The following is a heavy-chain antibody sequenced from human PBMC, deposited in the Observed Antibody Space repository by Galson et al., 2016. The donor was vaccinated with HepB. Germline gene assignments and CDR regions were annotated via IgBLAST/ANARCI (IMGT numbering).Heavy chain of an antibody. V-gene: IGHV3-30*04. CDR2: VSFDGNTR. Sequence: SLRLSCAASGFTFSDYAFHWVRQAPGKGLEWVAVVSFDGNTRYYGDHVKGRFSFSRDNSQNTLFLQTDSLRSEDTAVYFCARGADYDVSTGYFSSGWPLDHWGQGALAIVSS. J-gene: IGHJ4*02. D-gene: IGHD3-9*01. CDR1: GFTFSDYA. CDR3: ARGADYDVSTGYFSSGWPLDH.